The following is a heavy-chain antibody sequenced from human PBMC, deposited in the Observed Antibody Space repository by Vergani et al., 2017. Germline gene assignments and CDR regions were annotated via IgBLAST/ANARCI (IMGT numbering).Heavy chain of an antibody. V-gene: IGHV4-39*07. J-gene: IGHJ4*02. CDR2: IYYSGST. CDR1: GGSISSSSYY. Sequence: QVQLQESGPGLVKPSETLSLTCTVSGGSISSSSYYWGWIRQPPGKGLEWIGSIYYSGSTYYNPSLKSRVTISVDTSKNQFSLKLSSVTAADTAVYYCAREGGCGTSCDRPFDYWGQGTLVTVSS. D-gene: IGHD2-2*01. CDR3: AREGGCGTSCDRPFDY.